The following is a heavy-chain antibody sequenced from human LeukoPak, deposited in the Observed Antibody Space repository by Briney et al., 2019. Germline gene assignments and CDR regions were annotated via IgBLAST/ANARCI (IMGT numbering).Heavy chain of an antibody. D-gene: IGHD4-17*01. Sequence: TSETLSLTCTVSGGSISSYYWSWIRQPAGKGLEWIGRIYTSGSTNYNPSLKSRVTMSVDTSKNQFSLKLSSVTAADTAVYYCARDVGTVTPPYGNWFDPWGQGTLVTVSS. CDR1: GGSISSYY. CDR2: IYTSGST. CDR3: ARDVGTVTPPYGNWFDP. V-gene: IGHV4-4*07. J-gene: IGHJ5*02.